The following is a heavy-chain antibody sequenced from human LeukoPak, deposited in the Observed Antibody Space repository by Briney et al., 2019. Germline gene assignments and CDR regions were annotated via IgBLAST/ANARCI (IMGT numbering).Heavy chain of an antibody. Sequence: VKVSCKASGGIFSSYAISWVRQAPGQGLEWMGGIIPIFGTANYAQKFQGRVTITADESTSTAYMELSSLRSEDTAVYYCATCARNFYCYRFDYWGQGTLVTVSS. D-gene: IGHD2-2*02. V-gene: IGHV1-69*13. CDR1: GGIFSSYA. J-gene: IGHJ4*02. CDR3: ATCARNFYCYRFDY. CDR2: IIPIFGTA.